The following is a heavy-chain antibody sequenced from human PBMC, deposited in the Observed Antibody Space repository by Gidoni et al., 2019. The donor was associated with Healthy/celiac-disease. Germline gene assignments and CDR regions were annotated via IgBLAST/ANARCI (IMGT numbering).Heavy chain of an antibody. D-gene: IGHD4-17*01. CDR2: INHSGST. V-gene: IGHV4-34*01. Sequence: QVQLQQWGAGLLKPSETLSLTCAVYGGSFSGYYWSWIRQPPGKGLEWIGEINHSGSTNYNPSLKSRVTISVDTSKNQFSLKLSSVTAADTAVYYCARGRGFVTTTVTTRGRPFDYWGQGTLVTVSS. J-gene: IGHJ4*02. CDR1: GGSFSGYY. CDR3: ARGRGFVTTTVTTRGRPFDY.